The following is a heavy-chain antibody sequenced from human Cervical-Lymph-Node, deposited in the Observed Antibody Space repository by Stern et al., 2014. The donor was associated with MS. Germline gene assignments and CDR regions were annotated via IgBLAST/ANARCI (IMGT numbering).Heavy chain of an antibody. J-gene: IGHJ4*02. CDR2: INYSGST. CDR3: ARDLDTSGYYYDY. Sequence: VQLVESGPGLGKPSETLSLTCTVSGDSISSGGYYWTWIRQHPGKGLEWIGYINYSGSTYYNPSLKSRLTMSIDTSKNQFSLKLSSVTAADTAVYYCARDLDTSGYYYDYWGQGTLVTVSS. CDR1: GDSISSGGYY. V-gene: IGHV4-31*03. D-gene: IGHD3-22*01.